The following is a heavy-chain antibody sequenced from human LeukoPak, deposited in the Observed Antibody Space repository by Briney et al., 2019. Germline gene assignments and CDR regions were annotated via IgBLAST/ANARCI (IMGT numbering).Heavy chain of an antibody. CDR1: GGTFSSYA. CDR3: ARMYYYDSSGFGDAFDI. D-gene: IGHD3-22*01. CDR2: IIPIFGTA. Sequence: ASVKVSCKASGGTFSSYAISWVRQAPGQGLEWMGGIIPIFGTANYAQKFQGRVTITADKSTSTAYMELSSLRSEDTAVYYCARMYYYDSSGFGDAFDIWGQGTMVTVSS. J-gene: IGHJ3*02. V-gene: IGHV1-69*06.